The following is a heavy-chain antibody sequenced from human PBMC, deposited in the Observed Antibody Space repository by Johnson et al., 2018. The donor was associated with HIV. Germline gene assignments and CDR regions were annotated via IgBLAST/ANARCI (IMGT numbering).Heavy chain of an antibody. V-gene: IGHV3-30*04. CDR2: ISYDGSNK. D-gene: IGHD7-27*01. CDR1: GFTFSSYA. CDR3: ARVRNWADAFDS. Sequence: QVQLVESGGGVVQPGRSLRLSCAASGFTFSSYAMHWVRQAPGKGLEWVAVISYDGSNKYYADSVKGRFTISRDNSKNTLYLQMNSLRAEDTAVYYCARVRNWADAFDSWGQGTMVTVSS. J-gene: IGHJ3*02.